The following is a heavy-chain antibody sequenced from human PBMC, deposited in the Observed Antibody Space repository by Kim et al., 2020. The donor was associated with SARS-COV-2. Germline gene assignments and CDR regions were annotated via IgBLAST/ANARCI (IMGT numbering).Heavy chain of an antibody. D-gene: IGHD2-21*01. CDR1: GFTFSNFG. CDR2: ISYDGSRT. J-gene: IGHJ6*01. Sequence: GGSLRLSCETSGFTFSNFGMHWVRKAPGKGLEWVAFISYDGSRTDYVDSVQGRFTVSRENSKSTVLLEMSSLRAEDTAVYYCTKDGDTVVIGMSYYEMD. V-gene: IGHV3-30*02. CDR3: TKDGDTVVIGMSYYEMD.